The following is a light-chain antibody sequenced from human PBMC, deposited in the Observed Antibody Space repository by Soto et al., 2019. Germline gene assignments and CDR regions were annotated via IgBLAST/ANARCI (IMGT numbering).Light chain of an antibody. CDR2: TGS. J-gene: IGKJ4*01. V-gene: IGKV1D-16*01. CDR1: QAIDSW. CDR3: QQYYNYPLT. Sequence: DIQMTQSPSSVCASVGDRVASTCRASQAIDSWLAWYQQKPGEAPKLLIFTGSLLHSGVPSRFSGSRSGTDFTLSISGLQPDDLATYYCQQYYNYPLTFGGGTKVDIK.